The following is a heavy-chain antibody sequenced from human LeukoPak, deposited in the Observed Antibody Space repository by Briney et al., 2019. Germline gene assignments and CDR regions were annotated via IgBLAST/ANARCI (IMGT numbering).Heavy chain of an antibody. CDR2: IYTSGST. CDR3: ARGRGAARFVTIEFDY. CDR1: GGSISSYY. Sequence: PSETLSLTCTVSGGSISSYYWSWIRQPAGKGLEWIGRIYTSGSTNYNPSLKSRVTMSVDTSKNQFSLKLSSVTAADTAVYYCARGRGAARFVTIEFDYWGQGALVTVSS. V-gene: IGHV4-4*07. J-gene: IGHJ4*02. D-gene: IGHD6-6*01.